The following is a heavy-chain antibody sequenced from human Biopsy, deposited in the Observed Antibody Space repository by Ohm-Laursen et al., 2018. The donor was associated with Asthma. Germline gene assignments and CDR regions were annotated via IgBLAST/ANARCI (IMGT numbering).Heavy chain of an antibody. J-gene: IGHJ5*02. CDR3: ARAASTTVFWSGYSHNWFDP. D-gene: IGHD3-3*01. CDR2: INHSGST. Sequence: SQTLSLTWAVYGGSFSAYYWSWIRQPPGKGLEWIAEINHSGSTNYNPSLKSRVTMSVDTSKNQLFLNLSSVTAADTAVYYCARAASTTVFWSGYSHNWFDPWGQGTLVTVSS. V-gene: IGHV4-34*01. CDR1: GGSFSAYY.